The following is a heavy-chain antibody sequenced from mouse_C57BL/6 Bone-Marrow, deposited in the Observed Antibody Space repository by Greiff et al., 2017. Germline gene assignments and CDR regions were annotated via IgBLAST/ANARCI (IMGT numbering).Heavy chain of an antibody. V-gene: IGHV1-59*01. Sequence: QVQLQQPGAELVRPGTSVKLSCKASGYTFTSYWMHWVKQRPGQGLEWIGVIDPSDSYTNYNQKFKGKATLTVDTSSSTAYMQRSSLTSEDSAVYCCARRRLRRGGFADWGQGTLVTVSA. D-gene: IGHD2-12*01. CDR3: ARRRLRRGGFAD. CDR2: IDPSDSYT. CDR1: GYTFTSYW. J-gene: IGHJ3*01.